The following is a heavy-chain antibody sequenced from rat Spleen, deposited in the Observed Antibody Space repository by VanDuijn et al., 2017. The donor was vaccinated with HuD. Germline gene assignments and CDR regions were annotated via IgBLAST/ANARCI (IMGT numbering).Heavy chain of an antibody. V-gene: IGHV5-19*01. D-gene: IGHD5-1*01. CDR3: VTETNWERFAY. Sequence: EVQLVESGGGLVQPGRSLKLSCAVSGFTFSNYGMHWIRQAPTKGLEWVASISPSGTRTSYRDSVKGRFAISRDNAESTQHLQMDSLRFEDMATYYCVTETNWERFAYWGQGTLVTVS. CDR2: ISPSGTRT. CDR1: GFTFSNYG. J-gene: IGHJ3*01.